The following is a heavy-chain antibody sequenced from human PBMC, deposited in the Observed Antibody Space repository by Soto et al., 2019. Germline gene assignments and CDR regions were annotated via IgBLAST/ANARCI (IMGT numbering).Heavy chain of an antibody. CDR3: ATGGDYGVANDY. D-gene: IGHD4-17*01. J-gene: IGHJ4*02. Sequence: EVQLLESGGGLVQPGGSLRLSCAASGFTFSSYAMTCVRQAPGKGLEWVSTISVSGGSTYYADSVKGRFTISRDNSKNTLYLQMNSLRAEDTAVYYWATGGDYGVANDYWGQGTLVTVSS. CDR1: GFTFSSYA. CDR2: ISVSGGST. V-gene: IGHV3-23*01.